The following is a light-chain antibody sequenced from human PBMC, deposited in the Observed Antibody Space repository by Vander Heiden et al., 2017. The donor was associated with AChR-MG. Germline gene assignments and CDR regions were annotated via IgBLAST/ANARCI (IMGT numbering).Light chain of an antibody. V-gene: IGLV2-8*01. CDR3: SSYAGSNIWV. Sequence: QSALTQPPSASGSPGQSVTIPCTGTSSDVGGYNYVSWYQQHPGKAPKLMIYEVSKRPSGVPDRFSGSKSGNTASLTVSGLQAEDEADYYCSSYAGSNIWVFGGGTKLTVL. CDR2: EVS. J-gene: IGLJ3*02. CDR1: SSDVGGYNY.